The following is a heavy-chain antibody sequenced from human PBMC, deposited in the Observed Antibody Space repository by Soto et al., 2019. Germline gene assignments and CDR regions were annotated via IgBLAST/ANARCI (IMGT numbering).Heavy chain of an antibody. D-gene: IGHD3-3*01. Sequence: QVQLVQSGAEVKKPGASVKVSCKASGYTFTSYDINWVRQATGQGLEWMGWMNPNSCNTGYAQKFQGRVTMTRNTSISTAYMELSSLRSEDTAVYYCARLYYDFWSGPLDVWGQGTTVTVSS. CDR3: ARLYYDFWSGPLDV. V-gene: IGHV1-8*01. CDR2: MNPNSCNT. CDR1: GYTFTSYD. J-gene: IGHJ6*02.